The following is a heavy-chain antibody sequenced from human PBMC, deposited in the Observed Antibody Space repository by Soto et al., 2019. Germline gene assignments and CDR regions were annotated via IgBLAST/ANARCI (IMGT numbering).Heavy chain of an antibody. CDR1: GGTFSSYA. Sequence: SVKVSCKASGGTFSSYAISWVRQAPGQGLEWMGGIIPIFGTANYAQKFQGRVTITADESTSTAYMELSSLRSEETAVYYCARDDGSGWYNWFDPWGQGTLVTVSS. CDR3: ARDDGSGWYNWFDP. V-gene: IGHV1-69*13. D-gene: IGHD6-19*01. CDR2: IIPIFGTA. J-gene: IGHJ5*02.